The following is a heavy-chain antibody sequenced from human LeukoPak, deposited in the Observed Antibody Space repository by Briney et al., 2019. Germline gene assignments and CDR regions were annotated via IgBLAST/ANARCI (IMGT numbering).Heavy chain of an antibody. CDR3: ARDSIVVVPAAIYYYYGMDV. V-gene: IGHV1-2*02. CDR2: INPNSGGT. D-gene: IGHD2-2*01. Sequence: ASVKVSCKASGYTFTGYYMHWVQQAPGQGLEWMGWINPNSGGTNYAQKFQGRVTMTRDTSISTAYMELSRLRSDDTAVYYCARDSIVVVPAAIYYYYGMDVWGQGTTVTVSS. J-gene: IGHJ6*02. CDR1: GYTFTGYY.